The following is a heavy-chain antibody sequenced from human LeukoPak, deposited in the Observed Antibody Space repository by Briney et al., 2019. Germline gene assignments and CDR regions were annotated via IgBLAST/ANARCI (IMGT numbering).Heavy chain of an antibody. D-gene: IGHD6-13*01. Sequence: SETLSLTCAVYGGSFSGYYWSWIRQPPGKGLEWIGEINHSGSTNYNPSLKSRVTISVDTSKNQFSLKLSSVTAADTAVYYCARDEYSSSWNWFDPWGPGTLVSVSS. CDR3: ARDEYSSSWNWFDP. CDR2: INHSGST. J-gene: IGHJ5*02. V-gene: IGHV4-34*01. CDR1: GGSFSGYY.